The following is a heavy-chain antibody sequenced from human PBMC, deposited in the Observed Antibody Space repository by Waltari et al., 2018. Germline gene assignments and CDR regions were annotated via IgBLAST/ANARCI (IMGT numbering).Heavy chain of an antibody. D-gene: IGHD3-9*01. J-gene: IGHJ4*02. CDR3: AHRHPYILTGYFDY. CDR1: GFSLSTSGVG. Sequence: QITLKESGPTLVKPTQTLTLTCTFSGFSLSTSGVGVGWIRQPPGKALEWLALIYWNDDKRYSPSLKSRLTITKDTSKNQVVLTMTNMDPVDTATYYCAHRHPYILTGYFDYWGQGTLVTVSS. CDR2: IYWNDDK. V-gene: IGHV2-5*01.